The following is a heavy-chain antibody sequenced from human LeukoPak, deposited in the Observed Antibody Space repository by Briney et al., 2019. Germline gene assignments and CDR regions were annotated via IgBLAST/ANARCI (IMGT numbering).Heavy chain of an antibody. J-gene: IGHJ4*02. Sequence: SETLSLTCTVSGASISSHYWSWIRQPPGRGLEWIGYIHYSGITSYDPSLKSRVTMSIDTSKSQFSLNLNSVTAADTAVYYCARVYDYGKFDFWGPGTPPTVSS. V-gene: IGHV4-59*11. D-gene: IGHD4/OR15-4a*01. CDR3: ARVYDYGKFDF. CDR1: GASISSHY. CDR2: IHYSGIT.